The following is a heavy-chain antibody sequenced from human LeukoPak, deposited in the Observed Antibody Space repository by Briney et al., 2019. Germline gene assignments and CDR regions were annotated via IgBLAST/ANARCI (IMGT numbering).Heavy chain of an antibody. CDR1: GGSISSSSYY. Sequence: PSETLSLTCTVSGGSISSSSYYWGWIRQPPGKGLEWIGEIYHSGSTNYNPSLKSRVTISVDKSKNQFSLKLSSVTAADTAVYYCATLGALGAIDYWGQGTLVTVSS. V-gene: IGHV4-39*07. CDR2: IYHSGST. D-gene: IGHD1-26*01. J-gene: IGHJ4*02. CDR3: ATLGALGAIDY.